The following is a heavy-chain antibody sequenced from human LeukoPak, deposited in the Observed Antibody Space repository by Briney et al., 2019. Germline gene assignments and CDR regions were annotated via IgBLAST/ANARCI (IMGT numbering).Heavy chain of an antibody. Sequence: GGSLRLSCVASGFTFSSYWMSWVRQAPGKGLEWVANIKQDGSEKYYVDSVKGRFTISRDNAKNSLYLQMNSLRAEDTAVYYCVVGATNNYYYYMDVWGKGTTVTVSS. D-gene: IGHD1-26*01. CDR1: GFTFSSYW. CDR3: VVGATNNYYYYMDV. CDR2: IKQDGSEK. V-gene: IGHV3-7*01. J-gene: IGHJ6*03.